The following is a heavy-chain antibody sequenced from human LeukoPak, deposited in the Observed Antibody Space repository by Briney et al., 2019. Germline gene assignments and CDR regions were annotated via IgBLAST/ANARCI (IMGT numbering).Heavy chain of an antibody. D-gene: IGHD1-14*01. CDR3: ARGVEPLAANTLAY. CDR2: LYSDGNT. V-gene: IGHV3-53*01. CDR1: GFTVITND. J-gene: IGHJ4*02. Sequence: GGSLRLSCAASGFTVITNDMTWVRQAPGKGLEWVSVLYSDGNTKYADSVQGRFTISRDNSKNALYLEMNSLSPDDTAVYYCARGVEPLAANTLAYWGQGTLVTLSS.